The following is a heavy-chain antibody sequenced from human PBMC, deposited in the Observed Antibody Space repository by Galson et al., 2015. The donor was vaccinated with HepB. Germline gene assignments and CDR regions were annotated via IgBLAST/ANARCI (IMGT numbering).Heavy chain of an antibody. CDR2: ISGSGGST. CDR1: GFTFSSYA. V-gene: IGHV3-23*01. Sequence: SLRLSCAASGFTFSSYAMSWVRQAPGKGLQWVSAISGSGGSTYYADSVKGRFAISRDNSKNTLYLQMNSLKTEDTAVYYCTTDRSSSWYTLADYWGQGTLVTVSS. D-gene: IGHD6-13*01. CDR3: TTDRSSSWYTLADY. J-gene: IGHJ4*02.